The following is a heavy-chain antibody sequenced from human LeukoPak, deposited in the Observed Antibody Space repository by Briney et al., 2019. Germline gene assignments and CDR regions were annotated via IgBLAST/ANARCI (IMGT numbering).Heavy chain of an antibody. CDR3: ARSSGWSRMDV. Sequence: TSETLSLTCAVSGDSMSGYHWSWIRQPSGKGLEWIGYVYYTGSTNYNSSVESRVTISVDTSKKQLTLKLSSVTAADTAVYYCARSSGWSRMDVWGQGTTVTVSS. J-gene: IGHJ6*02. CDR1: GDSMSGYH. V-gene: IGHV4-59*01. D-gene: IGHD6-19*01. CDR2: VYYTGST.